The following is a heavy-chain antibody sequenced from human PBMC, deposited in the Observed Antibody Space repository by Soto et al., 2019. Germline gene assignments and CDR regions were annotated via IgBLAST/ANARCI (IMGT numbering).Heavy chain of an antibody. CDR1: GGTFSSYA. Sequence: QVQLVQSGAEVKKPGSSVKVSCKASGGTFSSYAISWVRQAPGQGLEWMGGIIPIFGTANYAQKFQGRVTITADESRSTAYLELSSLRSEDTAVDDRASSRIEGVVAASGGGAFDICGQGAMDTVS. D-gene: IGHD2-15*01. CDR3: ASSRIEGVVAASGGGAFDI. J-gene: IGHJ3*02. V-gene: IGHV1-69*01. CDR2: IIPIFGTA.